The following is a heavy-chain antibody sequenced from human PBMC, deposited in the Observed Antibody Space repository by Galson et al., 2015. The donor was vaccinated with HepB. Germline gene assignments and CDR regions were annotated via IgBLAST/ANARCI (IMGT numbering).Heavy chain of an antibody. D-gene: IGHD3-3*01. CDR1: GFSFSNYG. CDR3: ARDQTSYGFWSDYFWFDP. J-gene: IGHJ5*02. CDR2: ISHDANNQ. Sequence: SLRLSCAASGFSFSNYGLHWVRQAPGKGLEWLSFISHDANNQSHADSVRGRSTISRDNSKNMVYLHINSLKSEDTAVYYCARDQTSYGFWSDYFWFDPWGRGTLVSVSS. V-gene: IGHV3-30*03.